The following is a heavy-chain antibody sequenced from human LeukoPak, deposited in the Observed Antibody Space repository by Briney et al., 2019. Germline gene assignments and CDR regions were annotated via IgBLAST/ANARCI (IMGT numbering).Heavy chain of an antibody. V-gene: IGHV3-9*01. CDR2: INWNSGSI. Sequence: GGSLRLSCTASGFTFDDYAMHWVRQAPGKGLEWVSGINWNSGSIGYADSVMGRFAISRDNAKNSLYLQMNSLRAEDTAVYYCARLSYSGITGTTDEWGQGTLDTVSS. CDR3: ARLSYSGITGTTDE. J-gene: IGHJ4*02. CDR1: GFTFDDYA. D-gene: IGHD1-20*01.